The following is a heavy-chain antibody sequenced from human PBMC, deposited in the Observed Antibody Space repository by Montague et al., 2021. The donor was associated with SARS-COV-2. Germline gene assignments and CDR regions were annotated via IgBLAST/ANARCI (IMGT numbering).Heavy chain of an antibody. CDR1: GGSINNYY. CDR2: IYFSGST. Sequence: SETLSLTCTVSGGSINNYYWCWIWLPQGRGLGRIGYIYFSGSTESSPSLTLRVPMSIDTSTNQFYLWLNSVTAADTAVYFCAWTTYFDLALIYYYVMDVWGQGTTVTVSS. J-gene: IGHJ6*02. V-gene: IGHV4-59*08. D-gene: IGHD3-9*01. CDR3: AWTTYFDLALIYYYVMDV.